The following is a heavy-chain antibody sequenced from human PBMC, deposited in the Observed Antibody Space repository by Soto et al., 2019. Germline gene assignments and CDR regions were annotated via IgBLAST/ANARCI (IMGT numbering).Heavy chain of an antibody. V-gene: IGHV3-30*02. J-gene: IGHJ4*02. CDR1: GFTFSSYG. CDR2: IWYDGGNK. D-gene: IGHD3-10*01. Sequence: GGSLRLSCAASGFTFSSYGMHWVRQAPGKGLEWVAVIWYDGGNKYYADSVKGRFTISRDNSKNTLYLQMNSLRAEDTAVYYCAKDQHYYGSGSYSPPPDYWGQGTLVTVSS. CDR3: AKDQHYYGSGSYSPPPDY.